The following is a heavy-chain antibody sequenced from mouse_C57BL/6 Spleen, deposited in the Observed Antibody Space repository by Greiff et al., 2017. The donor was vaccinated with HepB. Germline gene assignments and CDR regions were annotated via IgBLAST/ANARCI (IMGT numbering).Heavy chain of an antibody. Sequence: QVQLQQPGAELVMPGASVKLSCKASGYTFTSYWMHWVKQRPGQGLEWIGEIDPSDSYTNYNQKFKGKSTLTVDKSSSTAYMQLSSLTSEDSAVYYCARNQLPYFDYWGQGTTLTVSS. CDR1: GYTFTSYW. D-gene: IGHD3-1*01. V-gene: IGHV1-69*01. CDR2: IDPSDSYT. CDR3: ARNQLPYFDY. J-gene: IGHJ2*01.